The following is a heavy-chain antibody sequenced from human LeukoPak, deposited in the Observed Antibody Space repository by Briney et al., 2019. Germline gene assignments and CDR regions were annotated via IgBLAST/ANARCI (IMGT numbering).Heavy chain of an antibody. D-gene: IGHD6-19*01. CDR2: IYSGGNT. Sequence: PRRSHTPPCAASRFTVSSNYMSWVPQAPGNRLQSVSVIYSGGNTYYADSVNGRFTISRDNSKNTLYLQMNSLRAEDTAVYYCAREIGSGWYTIDYWGQGTLVTVSS. V-gene: IGHV3-66*01. J-gene: IGHJ4*02. CDR1: RFTVSSNY. CDR3: AREIGSGWYTIDY.